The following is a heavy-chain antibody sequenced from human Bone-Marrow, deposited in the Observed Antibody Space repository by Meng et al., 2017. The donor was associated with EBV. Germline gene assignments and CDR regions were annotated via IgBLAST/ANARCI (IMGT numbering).Heavy chain of an antibody. CDR3: AREYSSSSGGRSLGFAQLDP. Sequence: VPGAAPRLGMPWGALFLPCACVGGSSSSTNWCCWVRPPPGKGLESIGEIYHIGSTNYNPSLKSRVTISVDKSKNQFSLKLSSVTAADTAVYYCAREYSSSSGGRSLGFAQLDPWGQGTLVTVSS. J-gene: IGHJ5*02. CDR2: IYHIGST. V-gene: IGHV4-4*02. D-gene: IGHD6-13*01. CDR1: GGSSSSTNW.